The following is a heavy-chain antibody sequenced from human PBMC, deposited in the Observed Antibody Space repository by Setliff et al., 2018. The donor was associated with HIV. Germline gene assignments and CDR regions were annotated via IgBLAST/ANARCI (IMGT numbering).Heavy chain of an antibody. CDR2: IKQDGSEE. CDR1: GFTFGSYW. D-gene: IGHD3-16*01. V-gene: IGHV3-7*01. Sequence: PGGSLRLSCVGSGFTFGSYWMTWVRQAPGKGLEWVANIKQDGSEEHYVDSVKGRFTISRDNAENSLYLQMNSLRVDDTAVYFCARGSGFGGELILGNYWGQGTLVTVSS. CDR3: ARGSGFGGELILGNY. J-gene: IGHJ4*02.